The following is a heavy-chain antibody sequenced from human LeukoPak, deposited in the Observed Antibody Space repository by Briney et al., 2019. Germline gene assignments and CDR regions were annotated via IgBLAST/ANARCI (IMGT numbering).Heavy chain of an antibody. CDR1: GGSISTYY. CDR2: ISYSGST. D-gene: IGHD3-22*01. Sequence: SETLSLTCTVSGGSISTYYWGWIRQPPGKGLEWIGYISYSGSTNYNPSLKSRVTITVDTSKNQFSLKLSSVPAADTAVYYCAREGYDSNIYYKADYWGQGTLVTVSS. V-gene: IGHV4-59*01. CDR3: AREGYDSNIYYKADY. J-gene: IGHJ4*02.